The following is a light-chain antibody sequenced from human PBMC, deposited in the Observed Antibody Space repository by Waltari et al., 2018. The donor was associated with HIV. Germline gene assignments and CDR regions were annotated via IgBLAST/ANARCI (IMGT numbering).Light chain of an antibody. J-gene: IGLJ1*01. V-gene: IGLV1-40*01. Sequence: QSVLTQPPSVSGAPGPRVPIPCPGSRSTNRAGYDVTWYQQPPGTAPKLLIYGNSNRPSGVPDRFSGSKSGTSASLAITGLQAEDEADYYCQSYDSSLSGSFFGTGTKVTVL. CDR3: QSYDSSLSGSF. CDR2: GNS. CDR1: RSTNRAGYD.